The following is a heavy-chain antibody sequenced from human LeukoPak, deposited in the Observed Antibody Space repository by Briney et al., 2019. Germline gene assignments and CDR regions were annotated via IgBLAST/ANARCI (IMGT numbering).Heavy chain of an antibody. J-gene: IGHJ4*02. CDR2: INHSGST. CDR1: GGSFSGYY. D-gene: IGHD3-22*01. CDR3: ARARPNTYYYDSSGHKLHFDY. V-gene: IGHV4-34*01. Sequence: SETLSLTCAVYGGSFSGYYRSWIRQPPGKGLEWIGEINHSGSTNYNPPLKSRVTISVDTSKNQFSLKLSSVTAADTAVYYCARARPNTYYYDSSGHKLHFDYWGQGTLVTVSS.